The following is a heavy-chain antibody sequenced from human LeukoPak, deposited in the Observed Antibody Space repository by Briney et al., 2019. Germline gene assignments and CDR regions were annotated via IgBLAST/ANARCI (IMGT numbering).Heavy chain of an antibody. V-gene: IGHV4-34*01. CDR1: GGSFSGYY. CDR2: INHSGST. CDR3: ARRLIGGYRYFDY. Sequence: PSETLSLTCAVYGGSFSGYYWSWIRQPPGKGLEWIGEINHSGSTNYNPSLKSRVTISVDTSKNQFSLKLSSVTAADTAVYYCARRLIGGYRYFDYWGQGTLSPSPQ. D-gene: IGHD5-12*01. J-gene: IGHJ4*02.